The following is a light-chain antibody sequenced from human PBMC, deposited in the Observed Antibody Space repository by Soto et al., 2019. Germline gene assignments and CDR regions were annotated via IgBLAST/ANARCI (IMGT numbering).Light chain of an antibody. V-gene: IGKV1-9*01. CDR2: AAS. Sequence: DIQLTQSPSFLSASVGDRVTITCRASQGLSSYLAWYQQKPGKAPKLLIYAASTLQSGVPSRFSGSGSGTEFTLTISSLQPEGFATYYCQQLNSYPAPTFGGGTKVEIK. CDR3: QQLNSYPAPT. CDR1: QGLSSY. J-gene: IGKJ4*02.